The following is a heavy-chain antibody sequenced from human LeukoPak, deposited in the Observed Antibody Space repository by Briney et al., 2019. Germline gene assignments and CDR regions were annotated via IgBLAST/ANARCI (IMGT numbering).Heavy chain of an antibody. D-gene: IGHD4/OR15-4a*01. CDR2: IYPGDSDT. V-gene: IGHV5-51*01. J-gene: IGHJ4*02. CDR1: GYSFTSYW. CDR3: ASSIEYGGNYGPFDY. Sequence: GESLKISCKGSGYSFTSYWIGWVRQMPGKGLEWMGIIYPGDSDTRYSPSFQCQVTISAGKSISTAYLQWSSLTASGPAMYYCASSIEYGGNYGPFDYWGQGTLVTVSS.